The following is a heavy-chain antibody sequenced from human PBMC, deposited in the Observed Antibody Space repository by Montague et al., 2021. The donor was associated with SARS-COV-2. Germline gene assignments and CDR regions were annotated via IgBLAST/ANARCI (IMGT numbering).Heavy chain of an antibody. CDR2: VSWNSGTI. J-gene: IGHJ2*01. CDR3: AKDGATVRGLINWYFDL. D-gene: IGHD3-10*01. Sequence: SMRISCAASGFTFGDYAMHWVRQAPGKGLEWVSGVSWNSGTIGYADSVKGRFTVSRDNSKNTLYLQMNNLRAEDTAVYYCAKDGATVRGLINWYFDLWGRGTLVTVSS. V-gene: IGHV3-9*01. CDR1: GFTFGDYA.